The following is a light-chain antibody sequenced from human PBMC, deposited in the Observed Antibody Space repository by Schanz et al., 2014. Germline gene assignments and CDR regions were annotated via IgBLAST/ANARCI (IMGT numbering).Light chain of an antibody. CDR3: MFYQSSTWV. Sequence: QAVVTQEPSLTVSPGGTVTLTCASSTGAVTSGHLPYWFQQKPGQAPRTLIYDTINKHSWTPARFSGSLLGGKGALTLSGAQPEDEADFYCMFYQSSTWVFGGGTKLTVL. CDR2: DTI. CDR1: TGAVTSGHL. V-gene: IGLV7-46*01. J-gene: IGLJ3*02.